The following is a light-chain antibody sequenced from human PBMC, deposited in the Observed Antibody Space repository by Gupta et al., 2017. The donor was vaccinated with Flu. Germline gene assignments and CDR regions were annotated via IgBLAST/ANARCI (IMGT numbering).Light chain of an antibody. Sequence: TASLSCRASESVSSNYVAWYQQKPGQAPRLLIYDASSRATGIPDRFSGRGSGTDFTLTISRLEPEDFAVFYCQQYGSSPPYTFGQGTKLEIK. CDR3: QQYGSSPPYT. V-gene: IGKV3-20*01. CDR1: ESVSSNY. J-gene: IGKJ2*01. CDR2: DAS.